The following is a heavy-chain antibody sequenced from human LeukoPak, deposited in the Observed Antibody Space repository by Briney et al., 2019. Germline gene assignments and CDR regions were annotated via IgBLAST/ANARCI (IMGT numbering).Heavy chain of an antibody. V-gene: IGHV4-4*07. D-gene: IGHD5-12*01. CDR1: GGSISTYY. CDR2: IYHSGST. J-gene: IGHJ4*02. CDR3: ARGRVATSLDY. Sequence: PSETLSLTCTVSGGSISTYYWSWIRQPAGKGLEWIGRIYHSGSTYYNPSLKSRVTISVDTSKNQFSLKLSSVTAADTAVYYCARGRVATSLDYWGQGTLVTVSS.